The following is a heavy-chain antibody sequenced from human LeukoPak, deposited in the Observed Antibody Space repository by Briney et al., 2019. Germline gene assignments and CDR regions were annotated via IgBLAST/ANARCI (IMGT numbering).Heavy chain of an antibody. CDR1: GFSFNNYA. V-gene: IGHV3-23*01. D-gene: IGHD4-23*01. CDR2: ISTTGGST. J-gene: IGHJ4*02. CDR3: AKDWTTVVTPKGYYFDS. Sequence: PGGSLRLSCAASGFSFNNYAMSWARQAPGKGLEWVSAISTTGGSTYYADSVKGRFTVSRDNSKNTLPLQMDSLRVEDTALYYCAKDWTTVVTPKGYYFDSWGQGTLVTVSS.